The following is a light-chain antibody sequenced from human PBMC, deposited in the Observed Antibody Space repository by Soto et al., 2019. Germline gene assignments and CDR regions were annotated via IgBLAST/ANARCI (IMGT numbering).Light chain of an antibody. CDR3: QQRRNWPLT. Sequence: EIVLTQSPATLSLSPGERATLSCRASQSVSSYLAWYQQKPGQAPRLLIYDASNRATGIPARFSGSGSGTDFTLTIGSLEPEDFVVYYCQQRRNWPLTFGGGTKVDIK. V-gene: IGKV3-11*01. J-gene: IGKJ4*01. CDR2: DAS. CDR1: QSVSSY.